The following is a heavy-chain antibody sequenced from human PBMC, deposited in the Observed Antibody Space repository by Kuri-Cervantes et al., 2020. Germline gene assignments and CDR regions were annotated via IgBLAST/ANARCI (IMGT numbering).Heavy chain of an antibody. CDR2: IYPGDSDT. Sequence: GESLKISCKGSGYSFTTSRIGWVRQMPGKGLEWMGIIYPGDSDTRYSPVFQGQVTISADKSITTAYLQWSSLEASDTAMYYCARSTGQLQFDYWGQGTLVTVSS. CDR1: GYSFTTSR. V-gene: IGHV5-51*01. CDR3: ARSTGQLQFDY. J-gene: IGHJ4*02. D-gene: IGHD6-6*01.